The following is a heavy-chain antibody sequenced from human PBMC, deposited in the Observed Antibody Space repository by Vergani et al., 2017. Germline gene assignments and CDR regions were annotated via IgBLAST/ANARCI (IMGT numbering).Heavy chain of an antibody. J-gene: IGHJ5*02. V-gene: IGHV4-59*01. Sequence: QVQLQESGPGLVKPSETMSLTCTVSGGSISSYYWSWIRQPPGKGLEWIGYIYYSGSTNYNPSLKSRVTISVDTSKNQFSLKLSSVTAADTAVYYCAANGSGSYGPLDXFDPWGQGTLVTVSS. CDR2: IYYSGST. CDR1: GGSISSYY. CDR3: AANGSGSYGPLDXFDP. D-gene: IGHD3-10*01.